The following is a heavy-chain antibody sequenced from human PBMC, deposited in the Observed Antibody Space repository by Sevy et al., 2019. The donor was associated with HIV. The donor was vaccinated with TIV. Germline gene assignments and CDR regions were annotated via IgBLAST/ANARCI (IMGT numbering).Heavy chain of an antibody. Sequence: GGSLRLSCAASGFTFSSYGMHWVRQAPGKGLEWVAVIWYDGSNKYYADSVKGRLTISRDNSKNTLSLQMNSLRAEDTAVYYCARDQAYYDSSGYSDAFDIWGQGTMVTVSS. V-gene: IGHV3-33*01. J-gene: IGHJ3*02. CDR3: ARDQAYYDSSGYSDAFDI. D-gene: IGHD3-22*01. CDR2: IWYDGSNK. CDR1: GFTFSSYG.